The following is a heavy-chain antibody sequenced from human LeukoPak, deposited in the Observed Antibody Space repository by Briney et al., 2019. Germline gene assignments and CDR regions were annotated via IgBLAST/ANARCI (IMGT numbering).Heavy chain of an antibody. J-gene: IGHJ4*02. CDR3: ARDLDSSSTGGGH. D-gene: IGHD6-6*01. V-gene: IGHV3-30-3*01. Sequence: PGRSLRLSCAASGFTFSSYAMHWVRQAPGGGLEWVAVISYDGSNKYYADSVKGRFTISRDNSKNTLYLQMNSLRAEDTAVYYCARDLDSSSTGGGHWGQGTLVTVSS. CDR1: GFTFSSYA. CDR2: ISYDGSNK.